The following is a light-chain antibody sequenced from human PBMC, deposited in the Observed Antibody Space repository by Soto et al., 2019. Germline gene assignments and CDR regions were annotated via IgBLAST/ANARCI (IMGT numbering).Light chain of an antibody. V-gene: IGKV1-6*01. Sequence: AIQMNQSPSSLSSSVGDRVTITCRASQGIRNDLGWYQQKPGKAPKLRIYAASSLQSGVPSRFSGTGSGTDFTLTISSLQPEDFATYYCLQDYNYPRTFGQGTTVAIK. CDR1: QGIRND. CDR3: LQDYNYPRT. CDR2: AAS. J-gene: IGKJ1*01.